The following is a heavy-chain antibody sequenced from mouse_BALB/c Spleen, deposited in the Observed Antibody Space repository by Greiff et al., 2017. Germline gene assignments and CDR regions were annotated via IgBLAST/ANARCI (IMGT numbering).Heavy chain of an antibody. V-gene: IGHV2-6-7*01. CDR3: ARTTDYGVWFAY. CDR1: GFSLTGYG. Sequence: QVQLKESGPGLVAPSQCLSITCTASGFSLTGYGVNWVRQPPGKGLEWLGMIWGDGSTDYNSALNSRLSISKDNSKSQVFLKMNSLQTDDTARYYCARTTDYGVWFAYWGQGTLVTVSA. D-gene: IGHD1-1*01. J-gene: IGHJ3*01. CDR2: IWGDGST.